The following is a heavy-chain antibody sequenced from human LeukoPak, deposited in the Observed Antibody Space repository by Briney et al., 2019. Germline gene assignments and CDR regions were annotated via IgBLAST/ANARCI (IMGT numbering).Heavy chain of an antibody. Sequence: SETLSLTCTVSGGSISSSSYYWGWIRQPPGKGLEWIGSIYYSGSTYYNPSLKSRVTISVDTSKNQFSLKLSSVTAADTAVYYCARRTYYYDSSGYYYYYYMDVWGKGTTVTISS. D-gene: IGHD3-22*01. CDR2: IYYSGST. V-gene: IGHV4-39*07. J-gene: IGHJ6*03. CDR1: GGSISSSSYY. CDR3: ARRTYYYDSSGYYYYYYMDV.